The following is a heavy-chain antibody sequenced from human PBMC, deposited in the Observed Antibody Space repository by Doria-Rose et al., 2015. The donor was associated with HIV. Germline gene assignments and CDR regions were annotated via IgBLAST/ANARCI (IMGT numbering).Heavy chain of an antibody. CDR1: GFTFSSYS. D-gene: IGHD6-19*01. Sequence: VQLVESGGGLVKPGGSLRLSCAASGFTFSSYSMNWVRQAPGKGLEWVSSISSGSSYIFYADSVKGRFTISRDNAKSSLFLQMDGLRAEDTAVYYCARESTSGWYVFDYLDYWGQGTLVTVSS. J-gene: IGHJ4*02. CDR3: ARESTSGWYVFDYLDY. CDR2: ISSGSSYI. V-gene: IGHV3-21*01.